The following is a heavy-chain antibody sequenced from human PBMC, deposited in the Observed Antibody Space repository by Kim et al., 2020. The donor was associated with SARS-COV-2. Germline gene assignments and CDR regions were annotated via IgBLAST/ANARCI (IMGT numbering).Heavy chain of an antibody. V-gene: IGHV4-34*01. CDR1: GGSFSGYY. Sequence: SETLSLTCAVYGGSFSGYYWSWVRQPPGKGLEWIGEIDHSGTTNYNPSLKSRVTISADTSKNQFSLKVKSVTAADTAVYYCACDYGSGFFQYWGQGTLVTVSS. CDR2: IDHSGTT. J-gene: IGHJ4*02. D-gene: IGHD3-10*01. CDR3: ACDYGSGFFQY.